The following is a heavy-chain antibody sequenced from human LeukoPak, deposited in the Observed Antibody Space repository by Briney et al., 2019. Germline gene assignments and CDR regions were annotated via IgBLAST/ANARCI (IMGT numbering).Heavy chain of an antibody. V-gene: IGHV3-30*02. J-gene: IGHJ4*02. CDR3: AKDHGYSSSWYAVNLNFDY. D-gene: IGHD6-13*01. CDR1: GFTFSSYG. CDR2: IRYDGSNK. Sequence: GGSLRLSCAASGFTFSSYGMHWVRQAPGKGLEWVAFIRYDGSNKYYADSVKGRFTISRDNSKNTLYLQMNSLRAEDTAVYYCAKDHGYSSSWYAVNLNFDYWGQGTLVTVSS.